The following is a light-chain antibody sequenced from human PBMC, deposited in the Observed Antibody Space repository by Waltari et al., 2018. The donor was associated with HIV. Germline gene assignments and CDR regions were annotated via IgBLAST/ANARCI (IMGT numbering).Light chain of an antibody. CDR3: GTWDSSLSAVV. Sequence: QSVLTQPPSVSAAPGQKVTISCSGSSSNIGNNYVSWYQQLPGTAPKLLIYDVKERPSGIPDRLSGSKSGTSATLGITGLQTGDEADYYCGTWDSSLSAVVFGTVTKVTVL. J-gene: IGLJ1*01. CDR1: SSNIGNNY. CDR2: DVK. V-gene: IGLV1-51*01.